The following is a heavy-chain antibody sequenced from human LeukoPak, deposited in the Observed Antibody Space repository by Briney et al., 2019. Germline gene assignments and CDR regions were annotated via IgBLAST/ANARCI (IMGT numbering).Heavy chain of an antibody. J-gene: IGHJ5*02. CDR2: IYPGDSDT. Sequence: GKSLKISCKGSGYSFTSYWIGWVRQMPGKGLEWMGIIYPGDSDTRYSPSFQGQVTISADKSISTAYLQWSSLKASDTAMYCCARSRGFTMVRGVMSWFDPWGQGTLVTVSS. CDR1: GYSFTSYW. CDR3: ARSRGFTMVRGVMSWFDP. V-gene: IGHV5-51*01. D-gene: IGHD3-10*01.